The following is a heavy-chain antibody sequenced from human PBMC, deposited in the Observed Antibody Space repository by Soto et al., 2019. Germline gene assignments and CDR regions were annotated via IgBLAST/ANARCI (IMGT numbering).Heavy chain of an antibody. J-gene: IGHJ4*02. CDR1: GSTLTGYY. V-gene: IGHV1-2*02. D-gene: IGHD6-19*01. Sequence: GASLKFSCKASGSTLTGYYMHWVRKAPGQGLGWMGWIIPNSGGTKYAQKFQDRVTMTRDTHINTVYMQLSSLRADDTAVYYCAKDLKRPPHWGIAVSGYSPDYWGQGTLVTVSS. CDR2: IIPNSGGT. CDR3: AKDLKRPPHWGIAVSGYSPDY.